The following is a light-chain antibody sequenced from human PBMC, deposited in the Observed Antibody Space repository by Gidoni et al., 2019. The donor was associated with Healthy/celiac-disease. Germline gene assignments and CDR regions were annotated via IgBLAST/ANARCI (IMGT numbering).Light chain of an antibody. CDR2: AAS. CDR3: QQRYSTPRT. Sequence: DIQMTQSPSSLSASVGDRVTIPCPASQSISSSLNWYQQKPGNAPKLLIYAASSLQSGVPSRFSGSGSGTDFTLTISSLQPEDFATYYCQQRYSTPRTFGQGTKVEIK. J-gene: IGKJ1*01. V-gene: IGKV1-39*01. CDR1: QSISSS.